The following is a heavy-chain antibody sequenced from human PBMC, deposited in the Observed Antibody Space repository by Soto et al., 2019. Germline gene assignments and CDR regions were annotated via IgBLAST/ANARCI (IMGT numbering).Heavy chain of an antibody. J-gene: IGHJ6*03. V-gene: IGHV4-4*02. D-gene: IGHD2-2*01. CDR1: SGSISSSNW. CDR3: ARDHPSLTYCSSTSCYAGGPYYYYYMDV. Sequence: PSETLSLTCAVSSGSISSSNWWSWVRQPPGKGLEWIGEIYHSGSTNYNPSLKSRVTISVDKSKNQFSLKLSSVTAADTAVYYCARDHPSLTYCSSTSCYAGGPYYYYYMDVWGKGTTVTVSS. CDR2: IYHSGST.